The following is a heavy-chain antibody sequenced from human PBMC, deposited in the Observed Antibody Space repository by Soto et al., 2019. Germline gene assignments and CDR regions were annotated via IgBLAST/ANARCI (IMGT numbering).Heavy chain of an antibody. CDR2: IWYDGSNK. Sequence: QVQLVESGGGVVQPGRSLRLSCAASGFTFSSYGMHWVRQAPGKGLEWVAVIWYDGSNKYYADSVKGRFTISRDNSKNTLDLQVNSLRAEDTAVYYCARGGYCSGGSCYSRGNDYWGQGTLVTVSS. CDR3: ARGGYCSGGSCYSRGNDY. J-gene: IGHJ4*02. V-gene: IGHV3-33*01. D-gene: IGHD2-15*01. CDR1: GFTFSSYG.